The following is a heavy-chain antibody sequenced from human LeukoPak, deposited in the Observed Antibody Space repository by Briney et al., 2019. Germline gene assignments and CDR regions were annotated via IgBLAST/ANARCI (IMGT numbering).Heavy chain of an antibody. J-gene: IGHJ5*02. D-gene: IGHD3-16*01. CDR3: ARSGGGFDP. CDR1: GYSISSGYY. CDR2: IYHSGST. V-gene: IGHV4-38-2*02. Sequence: PSETLSLTCTVSGYSISSGYYWGWIRQPPGKGLEWIGSIYHSGSTYYNPSLKSRVTISVDTSKNQFSLKLSSVTAADTAVYYCARSGGGFDPWGQGTLVTVSS.